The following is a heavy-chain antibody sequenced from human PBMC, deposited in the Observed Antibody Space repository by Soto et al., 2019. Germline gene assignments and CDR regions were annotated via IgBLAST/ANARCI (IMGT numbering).Heavy chain of an antibody. CDR2: ISGSGGSA. V-gene: IGHV3-23*01. CDR1: GFTFSNYA. J-gene: IGHJ4*02. Sequence: EVQLLESGGGLVQPGGSLRLSCAASGFTFSNYAMSWVRQAPGKGLEWVSSISGSGGSANYADSVKGRFTISRDNSKNTLYLRMNSLGAEDTAVYYCAKGPTIFGVVLIGRYYFDYWGQGTLVTVSS. CDR3: AKGPTIFGVVLIGRYYFDY. D-gene: IGHD3-3*01.